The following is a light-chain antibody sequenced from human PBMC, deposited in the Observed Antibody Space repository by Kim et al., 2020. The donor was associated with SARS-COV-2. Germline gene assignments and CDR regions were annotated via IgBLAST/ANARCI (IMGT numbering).Light chain of an antibody. V-gene: IGKV3-20*01. CDR3: QQYGDSPYT. Sequence: LSAGERITLSCRASQSVSNSYLAWHQQKPDQAPRLLIYDASSRATGIPDRFSGSGSGTDFTLAISRLEPEDFAVYYCQQYGDSPYTFGQGTKLEI. CDR1: QSVSNSY. CDR2: DAS. J-gene: IGKJ2*01.